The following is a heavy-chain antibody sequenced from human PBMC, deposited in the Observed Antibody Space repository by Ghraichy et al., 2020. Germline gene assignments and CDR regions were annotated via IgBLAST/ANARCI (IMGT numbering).Heavy chain of an antibody. CDR3: ARTTVTNPNWFDP. CDR1: GGSISSYY. J-gene: IGHJ5*02. Sequence: SETLSLTCTVSGGSISSYYWSWIRQPPGKGLEWIGYIYYSGSTNYNPSLKSRVTISVDTSKNQFSLKLSSVTAADTAVYYCARTTVTNPNWFDPWGQGTLVTVSS. CDR2: IYYSGST. V-gene: IGHV4-59*08. D-gene: IGHD4-17*01.